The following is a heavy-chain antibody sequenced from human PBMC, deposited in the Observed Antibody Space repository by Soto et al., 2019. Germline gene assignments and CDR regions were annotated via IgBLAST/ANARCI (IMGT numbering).Heavy chain of an antibody. CDR3: ARAYLGRLPRRGDYYCAMDV. CDR2: LGAARAP. CDR1: GFSFRDYD. Sequence: EVQLVESGGGSVQPGESLRLSCAASGFSFRDYDMHWVRQRKGKGLEWVSALGAARAPYYVGSVKARFSFSRDNAQNSFFLQTNTLGVDDKAVYLCARAYLGRLPRRGDYYCAMDVWGRGASITVSS. J-gene: IGHJ6*02. D-gene: IGHD1-26*01. V-gene: IGHV3-13*05.